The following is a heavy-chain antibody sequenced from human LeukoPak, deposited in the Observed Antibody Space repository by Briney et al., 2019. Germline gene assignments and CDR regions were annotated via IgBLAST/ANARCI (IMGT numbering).Heavy chain of an antibody. CDR2: IKTDGSIT. Sequence: GGSLRLSCAASGFSFSVYWMHWVRQAPGKGPVWVSRIKTDGSITDYADFVKGRFTISRDNSKNTLYLQMNSLRAEDTAVYYCARAPYGDNGYTAEVADYWGQGTLVTVSS. CDR1: GFSFSVYW. CDR3: ARAPYGDNGYTAEVADY. D-gene: IGHD3-16*01. J-gene: IGHJ4*02. V-gene: IGHV3-74*01.